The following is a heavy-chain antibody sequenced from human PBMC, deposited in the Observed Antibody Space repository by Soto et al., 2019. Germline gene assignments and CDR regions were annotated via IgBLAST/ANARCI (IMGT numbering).Heavy chain of an antibody. CDR1: GGSISSSNW. CDR2: IYHSGST. CDR3: ARAAMGGSSWPFDY. J-gene: IGHJ4*02. Sequence: PSETLSLTCAVSGGSISSSNWWSLVRQPPGKGLEWIGEIYHSGSTNYNPSLKSRVTISVDKSKNQFSLKLSSVTAADTAVYYCARAAMGGSSWPFDYWGQGTLVTVSS. D-gene: IGHD6-13*01. V-gene: IGHV4-4*02.